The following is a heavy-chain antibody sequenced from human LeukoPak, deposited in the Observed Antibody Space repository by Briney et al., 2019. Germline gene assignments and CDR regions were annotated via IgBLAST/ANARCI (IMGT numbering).Heavy chain of an antibody. D-gene: IGHD1-1*01. CDR1: GYTFTSYG. V-gene: IGHV1-46*01. CDR3: ARDPGLGDYYYYGMDV. Sequence: ASVKVSCKASGYTFTSYGISWVRQAPGQGLEWMGIINPSGGSTSYAQKFQGRVTMTRDTSTSTVYMELSSLRSEDTAVYYCARDPGLGDYYYYGMDVWGQGTTVTVSS. CDR2: INPSGGST. J-gene: IGHJ6*02.